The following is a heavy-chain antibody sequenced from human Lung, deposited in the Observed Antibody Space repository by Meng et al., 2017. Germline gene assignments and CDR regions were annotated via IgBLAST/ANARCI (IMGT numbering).Heavy chain of an antibody. CDR1: GGSISSGGYY. CDR2: IYYSGST. CDR3: VGTIGYYYAMAY. J-gene: IGHJ4*02. Sequence: QVQLQESGPGLVKPSGTLSLTCTVSGGSISSGGYYWSWIRQYPGKGLEWIGYIYYSGSTYYNPSLRTRVTISLDTSKNQFSLKLSSVTAADTAVYYCVGTIGYYYAMAYWGQGTLVTVSS. D-gene: IGHD3-22*01. V-gene: IGHV4-31*03.